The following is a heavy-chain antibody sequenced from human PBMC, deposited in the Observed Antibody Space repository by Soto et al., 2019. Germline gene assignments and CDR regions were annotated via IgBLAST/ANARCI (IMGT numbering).Heavy chain of an antibody. J-gene: IGHJ5*02. CDR2: IIPIFGTA. Sequence: QVQLVQSGAEVKKPGSSVKVSCKASGGTFSSYAISWVRQAPGQGLEWMGGIIPIFGTANYAQKFQGRVTITADESTSTAHMEMSSLRSEDTDVYYCARELSPFDPWGQGTLVTVSS. CDR1: GGTFSSYA. V-gene: IGHV1-69*01. CDR3: ARELSPFDP.